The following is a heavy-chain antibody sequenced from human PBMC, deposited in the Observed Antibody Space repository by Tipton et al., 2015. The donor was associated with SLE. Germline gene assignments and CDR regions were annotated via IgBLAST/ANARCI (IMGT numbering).Heavy chain of an antibody. D-gene: IGHD1-26*01. CDR3: ARGGGSFPGYYFDY. V-gene: IGHV4-4*08. Sequence: LRLSCAASGFTFGDYAMHWVRQAPGKGLEWIGYIYTSGSTNYNPSLKSRVTISVDTSKNQFSLKLSSVTAADTAVYYCARGGGSFPGYYFDYWGQGTLVTVSS. CDR2: IYTSGST. J-gene: IGHJ4*02. CDR1: GFTFGDYA.